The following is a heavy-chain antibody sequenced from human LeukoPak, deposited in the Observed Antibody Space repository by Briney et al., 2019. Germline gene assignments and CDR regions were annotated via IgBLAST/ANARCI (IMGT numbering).Heavy chain of an antibody. Sequence: GGSLRLSFAASGFTFSSYWMSWVRQAPGKGLEWVANINQDGSGEYCVDSVKGRFTISRDNAKNSLSLQMNSLRAEDTAMYYCARKVGKYSGWYNYWGQGTLVTVSS. V-gene: IGHV3-7*01. D-gene: IGHD6-19*01. CDR3: ARKVGKYSGWYNY. CDR1: GFTFSSYW. CDR2: INQDGSGE. J-gene: IGHJ4*02.